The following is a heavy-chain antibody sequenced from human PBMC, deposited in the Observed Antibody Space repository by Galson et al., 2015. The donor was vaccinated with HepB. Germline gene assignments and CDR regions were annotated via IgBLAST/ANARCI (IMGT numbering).Heavy chain of an antibody. CDR1: GYSFTDYW. D-gene: IGHD2/OR15-2a*01. J-gene: IGHJ5*02. CDR2: IDPRDSYT. Sequence: QSGAEVKKPGESLRISCKGSGYSFTDYWITWVRQMPGKGLEWMGRIDPRDSYTNYSPSFQGHVTISADKSINTTYLQWSRLRASDTAMYYCAIHAMSFHWFDPWGPGTLVTVSS. V-gene: IGHV5-10-1*01. CDR3: AIHAMSFHWFDP.